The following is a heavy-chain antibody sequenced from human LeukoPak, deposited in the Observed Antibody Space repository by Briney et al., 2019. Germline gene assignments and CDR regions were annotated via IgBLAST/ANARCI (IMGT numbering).Heavy chain of an antibody. CDR3: ARERDSSGFY. J-gene: IGHJ4*02. V-gene: IGHV3-48*03. CDR2: ISSSGSTI. CDR1: GFTFSSYE. D-gene: IGHD3-22*01. Sequence: GGSLRLSCAASGFTFSSYEMNWVRQAPGKGLEWVSYISSSGSTIYYADSVKGRFTISRDNAKNSLYLQMNSLRAEDTADYYCARERDSSGFYWGQGTLVTVSS.